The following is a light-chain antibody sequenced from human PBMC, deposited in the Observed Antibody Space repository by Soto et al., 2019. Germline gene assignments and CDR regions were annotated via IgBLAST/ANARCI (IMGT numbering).Light chain of an antibody. Sequence: DIQMTQSPSSLSASVGDRVTITCRASQSITSYLNWYQHKPGKAPNLLIYAASSLQSGVPSRFSGSVSGADFTLTIGSLQPEDFATYYCQQSFTTPYPFGQGTKLEIK. CDR2: AAS. V-gene: IGKV1-39*01. CDR3: QQSFTTPYP. J-gene: IGKJ2*01. CDR1: QSITSY.